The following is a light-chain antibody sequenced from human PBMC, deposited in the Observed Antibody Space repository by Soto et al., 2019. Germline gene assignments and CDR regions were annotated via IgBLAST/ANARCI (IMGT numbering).Light chain of an antibody. V-gene: IGKV3-11*01. J-gene: IGKJ5*01. CDR2: DAS. Sequence: EIVLTQSPGTLSLSPGERATLSFVASQSVNIYLAWYQQKPGQAPRLIIYDASHRATGIPARFSGSGSGTDFTLTISSLEPEDFAVYYRQQRSKWPPDFGQGTRLEIK. CDR3: QQRSKWPPD. CDR1: QSVNIY.